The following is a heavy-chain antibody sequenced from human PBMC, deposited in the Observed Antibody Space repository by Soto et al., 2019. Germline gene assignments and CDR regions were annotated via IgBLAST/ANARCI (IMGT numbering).Heavy chain of an antibody. D-gene: IGHD5-18*01. Sequence: HPGWSLGLSCAASGVTFSIYGMDGVRQAPGKGLVWVSRINSDGSSTTYADSVKGRFTISRDNAKNTLYLQMNSLRAEDTAVYYCARDPDTYGFSYFDYWGQGSLVTVSS. CDR1: GVTFSIYG. CDR2: INSDGSST. CDR3: ARDPDTYGFSYFDY. J-gene: IGHJ4*02. V-gene: IGHV3-74*01.